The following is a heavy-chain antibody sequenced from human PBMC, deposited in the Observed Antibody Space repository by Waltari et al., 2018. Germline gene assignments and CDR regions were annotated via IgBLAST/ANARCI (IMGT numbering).Heavy chain of an antibody. CDR1: GFAFSRYD. V-gene: IGHV3-13*01. J-gene: IGHJ6*02. Sequence: EMQLVESGGGLVQPGGSLRLSWAASGFAFSRYDMYWVRQAAGKGLECVSGIYTTGDTYYPGSVKGRFTISRENAKNSLDLQMNNLRPGDTGVYYCARYTGYGMDVWGQGTTVTVSS. D-gene: IGHD5-18*01. CDR3: ARYTGYGMDV. CDR2: IYTTGDT.